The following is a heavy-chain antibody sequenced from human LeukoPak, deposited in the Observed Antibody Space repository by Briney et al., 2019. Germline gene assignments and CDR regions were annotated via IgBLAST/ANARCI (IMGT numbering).Heavy chain of an antibody. CDR3: ARDSVFFGSSWYWYYYYGMDV. Sequence: GGSLRLSCVASGFTFSSYGMHWVRQAPGKGLEWVAVIWYDGGNKYYADSVKGRFTISRDNSKNTLYLQMNSLRAEDTAVYYCARDSVFFGSSWYWYYYYGMDVWGQGTTVTVSS. CDR1: GFTFSSYG. D-gene: IGHD6-13*01. CDR2: IWYDGGNK. J-gene: IGHJ6*02. V-gene: IGHV3-33*01.